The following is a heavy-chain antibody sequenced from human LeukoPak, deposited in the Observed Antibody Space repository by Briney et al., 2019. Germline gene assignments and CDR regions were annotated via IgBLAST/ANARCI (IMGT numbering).Heavy chain of an antibody. CDR1: GGSISSSSYY. Sequence: PETLSLTCTVSGGSISSSSYYWGWIRQPPGKGLEWIGSIYYSGSTYYNPSLKSRVTISVDTSKKQFSLKLSSVTAADTAVYYRARQGNWNYVAYFDYWGQGTLVTVSS. V-gene: IGHV4-39*01. CDR3: ARQGNWNYVAYFDY. CDR2: IYYSGST. J-gene: IGHJ4*02. D-gene: IGHD1-7*01.